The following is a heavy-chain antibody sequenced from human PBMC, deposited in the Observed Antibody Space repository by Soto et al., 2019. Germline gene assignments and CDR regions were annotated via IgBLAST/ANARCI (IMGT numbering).Heavy chain of an antibody. J-gene: IGHJ4*02. CDR1: GFTFSSHT. V-gene: IGHV3-30-3*01. Sequence: QVHLVESGGGVVQPGGSLRLSCVASGFTFSSHTMHWVRQAPGKGLEWVTFIYPDGNGKYYTDSVKGRFTTSGDNSKNTVYLKINSLRVEDTAVYYCARDDERWRDCDLGYWGPGVLFTVSS. CDR3: ARDDERWRDCDLGY. CDR2: IYPDGNGK. D-gene: IGHD2-21*01.